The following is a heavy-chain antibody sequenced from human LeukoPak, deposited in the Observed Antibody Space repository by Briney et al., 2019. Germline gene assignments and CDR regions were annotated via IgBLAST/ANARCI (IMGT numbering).Heavy chain of an antibody. V-gene: IGHV4-39*07. CDR3: ARAGYYYDSSGYPGYWYFDL. CDR1: GGSISSSSYY. D-gene: IGHD3-22*01. J-gene: IGHJ2*01. Sequence: SETLSLTCTVSGGSISSSSYYWGWIRQPPGKGLEWIGSIYYSGSTYYNPSLKSRVTISVDTSKNQFSLKLSSVTAADTAVYYCARAGYYYDSSGYPGYWYFDLWGRGTLVTVSS. CDR2: IYYSGST.